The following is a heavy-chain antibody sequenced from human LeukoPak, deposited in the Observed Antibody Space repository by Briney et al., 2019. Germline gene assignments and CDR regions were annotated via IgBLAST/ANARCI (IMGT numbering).Heavy chain of an antibody. D-gene: IGHD5-24*01. Sequence: GGSLRLSCAASGFTFSSSAMNWVRQAPGKGLEWVSSISSSSSYIYYADSVRGRFTISRDNAKNSLYLQMNSLRAEDTAVYYCARGRDGSQSPIDDWGQGTLVTVSS. CDR2: ISSSSSYI. V-gene: IGHV3-21*01. CDR3: ARGRDGSQSPIDD. J-gene: IGHJ4*02. CDR1: GFTFSSSA.